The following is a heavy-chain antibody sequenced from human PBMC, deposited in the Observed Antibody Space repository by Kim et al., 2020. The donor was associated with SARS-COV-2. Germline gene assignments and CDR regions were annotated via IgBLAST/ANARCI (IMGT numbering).Heavy chain of an antibody. J-gene: IGHJ5*02. CDR2: IYSGGST. D-gene: IGHD3-22*01. Sequence: GGSLRLSCAASGFTVSSNYMSWVRQAPGKGLEWVSVIYSGGSTYYADSVKGRFTISRDNSKNTLYLQMNSLRAEDTAVYYCARDVGYYDSSGYYFNWFDPWGQGTLVTVSS. CDR1: GFTVSSNY. CDR3: ARDVGYYDSSGYYFNWFDP. V-gene: IGHV3-53*01.